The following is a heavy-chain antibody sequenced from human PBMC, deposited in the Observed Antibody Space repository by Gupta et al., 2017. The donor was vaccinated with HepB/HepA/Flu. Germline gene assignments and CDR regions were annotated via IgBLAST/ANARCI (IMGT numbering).Heavy chain of an antibody. CDR1: GFAVSNNY. J-gene: IGHJ4*02. D-gene: IGHD3-3*01. CDR2: IYGGGST. CDR3: VRTRGNYDFWSGWFDY. V-gene: IGHV3-53*01. Sequence: EVQLVESGGGLIQPGGSLRLSCAASGFAVSNNYMSWVRQAPGKGLEWVSVIYGGGSTYYADSVKGRFTISRDNSKNTRYLQMNSLRAEETGVYYCVRTRGNYDFWSGWFDYWGQGTLVTVSS.